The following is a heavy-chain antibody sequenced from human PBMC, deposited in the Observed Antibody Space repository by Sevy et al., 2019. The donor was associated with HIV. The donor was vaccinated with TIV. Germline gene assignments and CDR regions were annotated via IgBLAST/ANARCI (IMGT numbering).Heavy chain of an antibody. J-gene: IGHJ6*02. V-gene: IGHV4-61*01. D-gene: IGHD2-2*01. CDR1: GGSVSSGSYY. Sequence: SETLSLTCTVSGGSVSSGSYYWSWIRQPPGKGLEWIGYIYYSGSTNYNPSLKSRVTISVDTSKNQFSLKMSSVTAADTAVYYCAGDLRVCSSTRCYDYYYYGMDVWGQGTTVTVSS. CDR3: AGDLRVCSSTRCYDYYYYGMDV. CDR2: IYYSGST.